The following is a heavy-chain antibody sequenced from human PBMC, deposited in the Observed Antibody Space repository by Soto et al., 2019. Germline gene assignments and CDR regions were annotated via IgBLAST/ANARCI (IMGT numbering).Heavy chain of an antibody. Sequence: GGSLRLSCAASGFTFSSYAMSWVRQAPGKGLEWVSAISGSGGSTYYADSVKGRFTISRDNSKNTLYLQMNSLRAEDTAVYYCAKDPRGGFGELSRGYYYYGMDVWGQGTTVTVSS. CDR3: AKDPRGGFGELSRGYYYYGMDV. V-gene: IGHV3-23*01. CDR1: GFTFSSYA. J-gene: IGHJ6*02. D-gene: IGHD3-10*01. CDR2: ISGSGGST.